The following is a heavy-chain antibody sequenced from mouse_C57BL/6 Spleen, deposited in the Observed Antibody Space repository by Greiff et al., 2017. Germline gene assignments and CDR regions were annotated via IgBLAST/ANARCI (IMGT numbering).Heavy chain of an antibody. CDR1: GFNIKDDY. CDR2: IDPENGDT. V-gene: IGHV14-4*01. Sequence: VQLQQSGAELVRPGASVKLSCTASGFNIKDDYMHWVKQRPEQGLEWIGWIDPENGDTEYASKFQGKATITADTSSNTAYLQLSSLTSEDTAVYYCARGYGSYSFDYWGQGTTLTVSA. CDR3: ARGYGSYSFDY. D-gene: IGHD2-10*02. J-gene: IGHJ2*01.